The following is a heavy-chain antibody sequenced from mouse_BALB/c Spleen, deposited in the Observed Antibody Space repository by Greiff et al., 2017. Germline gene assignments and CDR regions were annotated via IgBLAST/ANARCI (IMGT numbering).Heavy chain of an antibody. V-gene: IGHV5-6-5*01. D-gene: IGHD1-1*01. CDR2: ISSGGST. CDR3: ARESSSYDYFDY. Sequence: EVQVVESGGGLVKPGGSLKLSCAASGFTFSSYAMSWVRQTPEKRLEWVASISSGGSTYYPDSVKGRFTISRDNARNILYLQMSSLRSEDTAMYYCARESSSYDYFDYWGQGTTLTVSS. CDR1: GFTFSSYA. J-gene: IGHJ2*01.